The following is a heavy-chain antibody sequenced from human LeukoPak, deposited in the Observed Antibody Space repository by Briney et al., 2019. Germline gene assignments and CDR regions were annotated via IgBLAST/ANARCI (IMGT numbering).Heavy chain of an antibody. V-gene: IGHV3-30*02. CDR1: GFTFSSYG. Sequence: GGSLRLSCAASGFTFSSYGMHWVRQAPGKGLEWVAFIRYDGSNKYYADSVKGRFTISRDNSKNTLYLQMNSLRAEDTAVYYCAKDPCSSTSCYTYYYMDVWGKGTTVTVSS. J-gene: IGHJ6*03. CDR3: AKDPCSSTSCYTYYYMDV. CDR2: IRYDGSNK. D-gene: IGHD2-2*02.